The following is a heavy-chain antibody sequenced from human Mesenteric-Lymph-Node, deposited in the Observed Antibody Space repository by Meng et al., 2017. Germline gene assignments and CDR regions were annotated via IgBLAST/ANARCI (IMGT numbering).Heavy chain of an antibody. CDR3: ARRREDPHDITGTTPNYYYGMDV. V-gene: IGHV1-2*06. J-gene: IGHJ6*02. Sequence: ASVKVSCKASGYTFTGYYMHWVRQAPGQGLEWMGRINPNSGGTNYAQKFQGRVTITTDESTSTAYMELSSLRSEDTAVYYCARRREDPHDITGTTPNYYYGMDVWGQGTTVTVSS. CDR1: GYTFTGYY. D-gene: IGHD1-7*01. CDR2: INPNSGGT.